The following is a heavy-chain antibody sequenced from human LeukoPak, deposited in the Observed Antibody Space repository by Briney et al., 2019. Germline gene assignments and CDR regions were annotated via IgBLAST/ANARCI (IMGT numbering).Heavy chain of an antibody. D-gene: IGHD2-21*02. CDR1: GYTFTSYY. V-gene: IGHV1-46*01. J-gene: IGHJ6*02. CDR2: INPSGGST. Sequence: ASVKVSCKASGYTFTSYYMHWVRQAPGQGLEWMGIINPSGGSTSYAQKFQGRVTMTRDTSTSTVYMELSSLRSEDTAVYYCARDPPGLGCGGDCYLYYYGMDVWGQGTTVTVSS. CDR3: ARDPPGLGCGGDCYLYYYGMDV.